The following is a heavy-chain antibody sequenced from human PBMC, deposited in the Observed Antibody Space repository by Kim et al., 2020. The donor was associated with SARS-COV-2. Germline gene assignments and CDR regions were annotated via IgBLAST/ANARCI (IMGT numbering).Heavy chain of an antibody. Sequence: VKGRFTISRDNATNALYLQMNSLRAEATAVYYCARVQYTWIQLWLHAFDIWGQGTMVTVSS. V-gene: IGHV3-11*04. J-gene: IGHJ3*02. D-gene: IGHD5-18*01. CDR3: ARVQYTWIQLWLHAFDI.